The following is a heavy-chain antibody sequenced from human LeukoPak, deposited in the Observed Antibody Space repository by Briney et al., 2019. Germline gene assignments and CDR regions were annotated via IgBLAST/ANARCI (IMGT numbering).Heavy chain of an antibody. CDR3: ARDNFIFNWHVPDSFDI. CDR1: GFTFDNYF. Sequence: GGSLRLSCAASGFTFDNYFMNWVRQAPGKGLEWVASLSHDSVNTYYADSVSGRFTISRYNSKNMVFLQMNSLRAEDTALYYCARDNFIFNWHVPDSFDIWGLGTMVTVSS. V-gene: IGHV3-23*01. J-gene: IGHJ3*02. D-gene: IGHD1-1*01. CDR2: LSHDSVNT.